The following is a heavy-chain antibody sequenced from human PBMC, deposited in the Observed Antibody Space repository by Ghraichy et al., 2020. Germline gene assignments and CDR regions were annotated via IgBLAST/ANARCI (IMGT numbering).Heavy chain of an antibody. Sequence: ASVKVSCKASGYTFTGYYMHWVRQAPGQGLEWMGWINPNSGGTNYAQKFQGRVTMTRDTSISTAYMELSRLRSDDTAVYYCARVPLYYDFWSGLIVGRPGSPRYYYYGMDVWGQGTTVTVSS. V-gene: IGHV1-2*02. J-gene: IGHJ6*02. D-gene: IGHD3-3*01. CDR3: ARVPLYYDFWSGLIVGRPGSPRYYYYGMDV. CDR2: INPNSGGT. CDR1: GYTFTGYY.